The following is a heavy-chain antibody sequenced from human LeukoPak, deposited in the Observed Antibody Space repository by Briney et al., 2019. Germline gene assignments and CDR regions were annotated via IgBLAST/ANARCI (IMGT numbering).Heavy chain of an antibody. V-gene: IGHV3-74*01. Sequence: GGSLRLSCAASGFTFSTSWMHWVRQAPGKGLVWVSRINSDGSTTTYADSVKGRFAISRDNAKNTVYLQMNSLRAEDTAVYYCAGAMISGSDYWGQGTLVTVSS. CDR2: INSDGSTT. CDR1: GFTFSTSW. CDR3: AGAMISGSDY. J-gene: IGHJ4*02. D-gene: IGHD3-22*01.